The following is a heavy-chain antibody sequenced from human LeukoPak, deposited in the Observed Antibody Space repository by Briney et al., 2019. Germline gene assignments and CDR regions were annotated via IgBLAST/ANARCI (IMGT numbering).Heavy chain of an antibody. CDR1: GFTFSRYW. J-gene: IGHJ4*02. CDR2: IKPDGSEK. Sequence: PGGSLRLSCAASGFTFSRYWMSWVRQAPGKGLEWVASIKPDGSEKYYVDSVKGRFTNSRDNSKNTLYLQMNSLRAEDTAVYYCAKDEPSYYDFWSGYYTAFFFEYWGQGTLVTVSS. CDR3: AKDEPSYYDFWSGYYTAFFFEY. D-gene: IGHD3-3*01. V-gene: IGHV3-7*03.